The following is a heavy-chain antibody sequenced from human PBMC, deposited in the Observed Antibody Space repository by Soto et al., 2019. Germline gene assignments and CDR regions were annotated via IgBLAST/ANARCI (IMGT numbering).Heavy chain of an antibody. D-gene: IGHD2-15*01. Sequence: QVQLVQSGAEVKKPGASVKVSCKASGYTFTSYFMHWVRQAPGQGLEWMEISNPSGGSTSYGQKFQGTVTMTRDTSTSTVYMELSSLRSEDTAVYYCARVYCSGGSCYSIDYSGQGTLVTVSS. V-gene: IGHV1-46*03. J-gene: IGHJ4*02. CDR3: ARVYCSGGSCYSIDY. CDR2: SNPSGGST. CDR1: GYTFTSYF.